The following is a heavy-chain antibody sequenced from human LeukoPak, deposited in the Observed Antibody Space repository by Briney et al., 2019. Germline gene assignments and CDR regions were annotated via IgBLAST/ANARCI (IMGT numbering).Heavy chain of an antibody. V-gene: IGHV1-8*01. Sequence: ASVKVSCKASGYTFTSYDINWVRQATGQGLEWMGWMNPNSGNTGYAQKFQGRVTMTRNTSISTAYMELSSLRPEDKALYYCARGLWGILDTYYYYYYMDGWGKGTTVTVCS. D-gene: IGHD3-16*01. CDR2: MNPNSGNT. CDR1: GYTFTSYD. J-gene: IGHJ6*03. CDR3: ARGLWGILDTYYYYYYMDG.